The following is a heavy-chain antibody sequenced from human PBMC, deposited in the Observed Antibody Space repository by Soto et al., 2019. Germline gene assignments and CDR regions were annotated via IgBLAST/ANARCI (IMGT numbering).Heavy chain of an antibody. CDR3: AKDIYSSSAGQDY. CDR1: GFTFDDYA. J-gene: IGHJ4*02. D-gene: IGHD6-6*01. Sequence: EVQLVESGGGLVQPGRSLRLSCAASGFTFDDYAMHWVRQAPGKGLEWVSGISWNGGNIGYADSVKGRFTISRDNAKNSLFLQMNSLRTDDTALYFCAKDIYSSSAGQDYLSQGTPGTVSS. CDR2: ISWNGGNI. V-gene: IGHV3-9*01.